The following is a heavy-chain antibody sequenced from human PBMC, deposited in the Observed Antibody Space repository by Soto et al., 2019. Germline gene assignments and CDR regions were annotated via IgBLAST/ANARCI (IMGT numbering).Heavy chain of an antibody. J-gene: IGHJ6*01. V-gene: IGHV1-69*12. Sequence: QVQLVQSGAEVKKPGSSVKVSCKASGGTFSSYAISWVRQAPGQGLEWMGGIIPIFGTANYAQKFQGRVTITADESTSTAYMELSSLRSGGTAVYYCARVSMGGAVGGGHDCYGMDVWGQGTTVTVSS. CDR1: GGTFSSYA. CDR3: ARVSMGGAVGGGHDCYGMDV. D-gene: IGHD1-26*01. CDR2: IIPIFGTA.